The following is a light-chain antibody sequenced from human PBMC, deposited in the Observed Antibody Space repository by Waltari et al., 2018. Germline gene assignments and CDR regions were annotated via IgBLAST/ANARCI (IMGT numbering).Light chain of an antibody. Sequence: QSALTQPASVSGSPGQSITISCTGNRSDVGDYNFVSWYQQHPGKAPKLIIYDVSNRPSGVSNRFSGSKSGNTASLTISGLQAEDEADYYCSSYIGSSTLELFGGGTSLTVL. V-gene: IGLV2-14*03. CDR3: SSYIGSSTLEL. CDR1: RSDVGDYNF. CDR2: DVS. J-gene: IGLJ2*01.